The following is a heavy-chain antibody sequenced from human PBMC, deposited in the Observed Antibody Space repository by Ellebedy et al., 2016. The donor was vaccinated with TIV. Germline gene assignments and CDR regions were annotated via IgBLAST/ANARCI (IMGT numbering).Heavy chain of an antibody. J-gene: IGHJ4*02. V-gene: IGHV4-34*01. D-gene: IGHD3-10*01. Sequence: MPSETLSLTCAVYGGSFSGYYWSWIRQPPGKGLEWIGEINHSESTNYNPSLKSRVTISVDTSKNQFSLKLSSVTAADTAVYYCARDLVRGFDYWGQGTLVTVSS. CDR1: GGSFSGYY. CDR3: ARDLVRGFDY. CDR2: INHSEST.